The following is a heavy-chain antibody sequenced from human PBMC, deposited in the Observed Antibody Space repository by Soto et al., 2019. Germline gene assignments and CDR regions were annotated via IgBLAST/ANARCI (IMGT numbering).Heavy chain of an antibody. CDR2: ISYDGSNK. D-gene: IGHD3-22*01. V-gene: IGHV3-30-3*01. CDR1: GFTFSSYA. J-gene: IGHJ3*02. CDR3: ARRAQYFDGTGFHASDI. Sequence: PGGSLRLSCAASGFTFSSYAMHWVRQAPGKGLEWVAVISYDGSNKYYADSVKGRFTISRDNSKNTLYLQMNSLRAEDTAVYYCARRAQYFDGTGFHASDIWGQGTRVTDSS.